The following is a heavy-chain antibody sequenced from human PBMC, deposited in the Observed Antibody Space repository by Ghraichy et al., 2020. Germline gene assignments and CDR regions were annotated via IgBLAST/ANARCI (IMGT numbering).Heavy chain of an antibody. CDR1: GFTVSSNY. V-gene: IGHV3-53*01. D-gene: IGHD6-25*01. CDR2: IYSGGST. Sequence: GGSLRLSCAASGFTVSSNYMSWVRQAPGKGLEWVSVIYSGGSTYYADSVKGRFTISRDNSKNTLYLQMNSLRAEDTAVYYCAREAATLDYYYYYGMDVWGQGTTVTVSS. J-gene: IGHJ6*02. CDR3: AREAATLDYYYYYGMDV.